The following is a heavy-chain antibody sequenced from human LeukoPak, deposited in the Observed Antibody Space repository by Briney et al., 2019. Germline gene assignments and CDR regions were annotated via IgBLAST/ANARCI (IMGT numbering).Heavy chain of an antibody. CDR2: ISAYNGST. J-gene: IGHJ2*01. V-gene: IGHV1-18*01. CDR1: GYTFTSYG. Sequence: ASVKVSCKASGYTFTSYGISWVRQAPGQGLEWMGWISAYNGSTNYAQKLQGRVTMTTDTSTSTAYMELRSLRSDDTAVYYCARDRDQLLPWYFDLWGRGTLVTVSS. D-gene: IGHD2-2*01. CDR3: ARDRDQLLPWYFDL.